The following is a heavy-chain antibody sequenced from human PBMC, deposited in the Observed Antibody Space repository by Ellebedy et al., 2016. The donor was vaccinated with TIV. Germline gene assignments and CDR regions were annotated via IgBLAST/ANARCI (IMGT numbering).Heavy chain of an antibody. J-gene: IGHJ4*02. CDR2: ISGSGGST. D-gene: IGHD3-10*01. CDR1: GFTFSSYA. V-gene: IGHV3-23*01. CDR3: AKGITMVRGVITSDFDY. Sequence: GESLKISXAASGFTFSSYAMSWVRQAPGKGLEWVSAISGSGGSTYYADSVKGRFTISRDNSKNTLYLQMNSLRAEDTAVYYCAKGITMVRGVITSDFDYWGQGTLVTVSS.